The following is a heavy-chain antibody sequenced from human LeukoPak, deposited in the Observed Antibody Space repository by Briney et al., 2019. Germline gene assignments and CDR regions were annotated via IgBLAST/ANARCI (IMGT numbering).Heavy chain of an antibody. CDR3: ARRGYYDSSGYRQTDRWVFDY. D-gene: IGHD3-22*01. J-gene: IGHJ4*02. V-gene: IGHV5-51*01. CDR1: GYSFTSYW. Sequence: GESVKISCKGSGYSFTSYWIGWVRQMPGKGLEWMGIIYPGDSDTRYSPSFQGQVTISADKSISTAYLQWSSLKASDTAMYYCARRGYYDSSGYRQTDRWVFDYWGQGTLVTVSS. CDR2: IYPGDSDT.